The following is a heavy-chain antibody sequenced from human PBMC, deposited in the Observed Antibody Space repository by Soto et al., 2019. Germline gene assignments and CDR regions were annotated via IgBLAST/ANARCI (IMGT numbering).Heavy chain of an antibody. Sequence: ASVKVSCKASGYTFTSYGISWVRQAPGQGLEWMGWISAYNGNTNYAQKLQGRVTMTTDTSTSTAYMELRSLRSDDTAVYYCASPIAAIPDYYYYYGMDVWGQGTTVTVSS. CDR1: GYTFTSYG. J-gene: IGHJ6*02. V-gene: IGHV1-18*01. CDR3: ASPIAAIPDYYYYYGMDV. D-gene: IGHD6-13*01. CDR2: ISAYNGNT.